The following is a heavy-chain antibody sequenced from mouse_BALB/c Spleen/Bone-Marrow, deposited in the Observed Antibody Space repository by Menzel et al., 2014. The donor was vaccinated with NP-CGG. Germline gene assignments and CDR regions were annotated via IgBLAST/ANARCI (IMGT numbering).Heavy chain of an antibody. CDR3: ARHYGYGAMDY. J-gene: IGHJ4*01. CDR2: ISSGGGST. Sequence: EVNLVESGGGLVKPGGSLKLSCAASGFAFSSYDMSWVRQTPEKRLEWVAYISSGGGSTYYPDTVKGRFTISRDNAKNTLYLQMSSLKSEDTAIHYCARHYGYGAMDYWGQGTSVTVSS. V-gene: IGHV5-12-1*01. CDR1: GFAFSSYD. D-gene: IGHD1-2*01.